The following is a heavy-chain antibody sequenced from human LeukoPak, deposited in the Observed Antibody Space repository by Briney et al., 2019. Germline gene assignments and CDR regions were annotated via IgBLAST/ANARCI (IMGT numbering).Heavy chain of an antibody. J-gene: IGHJ6*02. Sequence: GGSLRLSCAASGFTFSSYAMHWVRQAPGKGLEWVAVISYDGSNKYYADSVKGRFTISRDDSKNTLYLQINSLRAEDTAVYYCARALPITMIVVVYPGGMDVWGQGTTVTVSS. CDR3: ARALPITMIVVVYPGGMDV. V-gene: IGHV3-30-3*01. CDR2: ISYDGSNK. D-gene: IGHD3-22*01. CDR1: GFTFSSYA.